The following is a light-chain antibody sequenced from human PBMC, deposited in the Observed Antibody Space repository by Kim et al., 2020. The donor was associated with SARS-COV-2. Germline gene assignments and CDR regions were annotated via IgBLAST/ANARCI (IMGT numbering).Light chain of an antibody. CDR3: QHYNTYRT. V-gene: IGKV1-5*03. J-gene: IGKJ1*01. CDR1: QSVSTW. CDR2: KAS. Sequence: PGSGGDRVTITCRASQSVSTWLAWYQQKQGKAPKLLIYKASSLETGVPSRFSGSGSGTEFNLTISSLEPDDFATYYCQHYNTYRTFGPGTKVDIK.